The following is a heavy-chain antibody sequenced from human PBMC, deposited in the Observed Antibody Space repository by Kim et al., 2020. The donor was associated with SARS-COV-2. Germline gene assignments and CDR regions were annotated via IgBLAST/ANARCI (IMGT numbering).Heavy chain of an antibody. CDR2: ISYDGSNK. J-gene: IGHJ6*01. CDR1: GFTFSSYA. CDR3: ARDPHLTAVLYYYYGMD. Sequence: GGSLRLSCAASGFTFSSYAMHWVRQAPGKGLEWVAVISYDGSNKYYADSVKGRFTISRDNSKNTLYLQMNSLRAEDTAVYYCARDPHLTAVLYYYYGMD. D-gene: IGHD3-9*01. V-gene: IGHV3-30*04.